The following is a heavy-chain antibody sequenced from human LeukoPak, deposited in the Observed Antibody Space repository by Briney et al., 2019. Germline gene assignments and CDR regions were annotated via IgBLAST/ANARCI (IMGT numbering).Heavy chain of an antibody. V-gene: IGHV4-34*01. CDR3: ARPLYYYGLGSVFDY. J-gene: IGHJ4*02. CDR2: INHSGSI. Sequence: SETLSLTCGVYGGSFSGYYWSWIRQPPGKGLEWIGEINHSGSINYNPSLKSRVTISIDTSKSQFSLKLSSVTAADTAVYYCARPLYYYGLGSVFDYWGQGTLVTVSS. CDR1: GGSFSGYY. D-gene: IGHD3-10*01.